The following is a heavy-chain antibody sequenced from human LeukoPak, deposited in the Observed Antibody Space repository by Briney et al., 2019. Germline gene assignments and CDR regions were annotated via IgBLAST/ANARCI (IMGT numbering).Heavy chain of an antibody. V-gene: IGHV4-59*01. CDR2: IYYSGST. J-gene: IGHJ3*02. CDR3: ARDSTVGHAFDI. D-gene: IGHD2-15*01. Sequence: SETLSLTCTVSGGSISSYYWSWIRQPPGKGLEWIGYIYYSGSTNYNPSLKSRVTISVDTSKNQFSLKLSSVTAADTAVYYCARDSTVGHAFDIWGQGTMVTVSS. CDR1: GGSISSYY.